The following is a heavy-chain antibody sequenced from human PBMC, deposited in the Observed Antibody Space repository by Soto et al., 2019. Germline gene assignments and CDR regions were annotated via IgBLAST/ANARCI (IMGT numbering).Heavy chain of an antibody. J-gene: IGHJ6*02. D-gene: IGHD3-3*01. CDR3: AKHPIFGVVIITIYNGLDV. V-gene: IGHV3-23*01. Sequence: EVQLLESGGGLVQPGGSLRLSCVASGFTFSSYAMNWVRQAPGKGLEWVSAISTSGGNTYYADSVKGRFTISRDNSKNTLYRQMNSLRAEDTAVYYCAKHPIFGVVIITIYNGLDVWGQGTTVTVSS. CDR1: GFTFSSYA. CDR2: ISTSGGNT.